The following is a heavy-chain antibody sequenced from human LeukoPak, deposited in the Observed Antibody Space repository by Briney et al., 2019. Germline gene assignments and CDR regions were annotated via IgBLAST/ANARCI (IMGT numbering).Heavy chain of an antibody. D-gene: IGHD5-24*01. CDR2: IYPGDSDT. J-gene: IGHJ3*01. CDR1: GYSFTSYW. V-gene: IGHV5-51*01. Sequence: GESLKISCKGSGYSFTSYWIAWVRQMPGKGLEWMRIIYPGDSDTRYSPSFQGQVSISADKSISTAYLQWSSLKASDTAIYYCARPRRLQINGYCAFDLWGQGTKVTVSS. CDR3: ARPRRLQINGYCAFDL.